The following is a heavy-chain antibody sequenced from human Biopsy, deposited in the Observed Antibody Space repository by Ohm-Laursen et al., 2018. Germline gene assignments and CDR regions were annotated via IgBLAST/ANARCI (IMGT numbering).Heavy chain of an antibody. CDR1: GESFNGYY. J-gene: IGHJ3*02. CDR3: ARPTNARAGGAPFDI. D-gene: IGHD1-1*01. V-gene: IGHV4-34*01. CDR2: INHSGRT. Sequence: GTLSLTCAVYGESFNGYYWSWIRQTPGKGLEWIGEINHSGRTNYNPSLKSRVTISVDTSKNQFSLKVRSVTAADTAMYYCARPTNARAGGAPFDIWGQGTMVTVSS.